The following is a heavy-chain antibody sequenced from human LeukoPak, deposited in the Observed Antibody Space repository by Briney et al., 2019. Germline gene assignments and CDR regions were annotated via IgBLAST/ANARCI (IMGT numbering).Heavy chain of an antibody. V-gene: IGHV3-74*01. J-gene: IGHJ4*02. Sequence: GGSLRLSCAASGFTFSSYWMHCVRQAPGKGLVWVPRISSDGSSTSYADSVKGRFTVSRDNAKNTLYLQMNSLRAEDTAVYYCARPGYCSSTSCQQPGYWGQGTLVTVSS. CDR1: GFTFSSYW. CDR2: ISSDGSST. D-gene: IGHD2-2*01. CDR3: ARPGYCSSTSCQQPGY.